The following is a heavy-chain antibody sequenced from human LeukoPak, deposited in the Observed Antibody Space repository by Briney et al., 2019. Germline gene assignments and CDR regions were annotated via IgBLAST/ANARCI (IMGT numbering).Heavy chain of an antibody. CDR3: ARAGYCSGGSCYSPASYYYGMDV. CDR1: GVSVSSDSHY. Sequence: SETLSLTCTVSGVSVSSDSHYWSWIRQPPGKALEWIGYLYYSGSTNYNPSLKPRVTISVDTSKNQFSLKLSSVTAADTAVYYCARAGYCSGGSCYSPASYYYGMDVWGQGTTVTVSS. D-gene: IGHD2-15*01. V-gene: IGHV4-61*01. J-gene: IGHJ6*02. CDR2: LYYSGST.